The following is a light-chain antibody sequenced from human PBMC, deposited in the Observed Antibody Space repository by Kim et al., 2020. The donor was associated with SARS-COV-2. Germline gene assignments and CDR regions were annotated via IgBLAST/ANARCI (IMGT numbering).Light chain of an antibody. J-gene: IGKJ1*01. V-gene: IGKV1-27*01. CDR1: QGISNY. CDR2: AAS. Sequence: ASVGDRVTIPCRASQGISNYLAWYQQRPGKVPKLLIYAASTLQSGVPSRFSGSGSGTDFTLTISSLRPEDVATYYCQKYNSAPPAFGQGTKVDIK. CDR3: QKYNSAPPA.